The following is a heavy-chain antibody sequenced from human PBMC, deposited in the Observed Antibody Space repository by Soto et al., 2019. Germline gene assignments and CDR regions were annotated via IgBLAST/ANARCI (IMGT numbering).Heavy chain of an antibody. Sequence: QRLSCAVSGFIFSNFEMNWVRQAPGKGLEWVSYISTSGTVIYYADSVKGRFTISRDNAKNSLYLQMNSLRAEDTAVYYCTRDQENTPYYIYDAFDIWGQGTMVTVSS. CDR2: ISTSGTVI. CDR1: GFIFSNFE. CDR3: TRDQENTPYYIYDAFDI. V-gene: IGHV3-48*03. D-gene: IGHD3-22*01. J-gene: IGHJ3*02.